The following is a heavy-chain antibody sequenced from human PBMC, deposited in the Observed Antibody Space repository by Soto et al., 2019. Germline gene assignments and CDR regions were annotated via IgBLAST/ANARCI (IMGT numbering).Heavy chain of an antibody. J-gene: IGHJ2*01. CDR3: AKDVVTTVVTQTGRDL. V-gene: IGHV3-30*18. CDR1: GFTFSSYG. Sequence: PGGSLRLSCAASGFTFSSYGMHWVRQAPGKGLEWVAVISYDGSNKYYADSVKGRFTISRDNSKNTLYLQMNSLRAEDTAVYYCAKDVVTTVVTQTGRDLWGRGTLVTVSS. D-gene: IGHD4-17*01. CDR2: ISYDGSNK.